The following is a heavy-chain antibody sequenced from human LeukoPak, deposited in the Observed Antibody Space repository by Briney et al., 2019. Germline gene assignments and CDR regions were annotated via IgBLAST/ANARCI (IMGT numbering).Heavy chain of an antibody. V-gene: IGHV3-48*01. CDR3: ARDATYYDSSGNFDY. J-gene: IGHJ4*02. CDR1: GFTFSSYN. CDR2: ITSSSSII. D-gene: IGHD3-22*01. Sequence: GGSLRLSCAASGFTFSSYNMNWVRQAPGKGLEWVSYITSSSSIIYYADSVNGRFTISRDNAKKSLYLQMNSLRAEDTAVYYCARDATYYDSSGNFDYWGQGTLVTVSS.